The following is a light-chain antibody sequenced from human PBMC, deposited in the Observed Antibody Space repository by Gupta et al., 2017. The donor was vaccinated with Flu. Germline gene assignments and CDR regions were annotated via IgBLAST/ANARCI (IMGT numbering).Light chain of an antibody. CDR3: QSYDSSLSGVV. Sequence: TMSCTGSSSNIGAGYDVHCYQQYPVTAPKLLIFGKNDRPSGVPDRFSGSKSGTSASLAITGLQAGDEADYYCQSYDSSLSGVVFGGGTKLTVL. V-gene: IGLV1-40*01. J-gene: IGLJ2*01. CDR1: SSNIGAGYD. CDR2: GKN.